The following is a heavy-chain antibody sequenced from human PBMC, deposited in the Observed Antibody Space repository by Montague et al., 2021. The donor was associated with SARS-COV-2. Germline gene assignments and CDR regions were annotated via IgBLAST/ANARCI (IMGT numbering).Heavy chain of an antibody. D-gene: IGHD3-22*01. V-gene: IGHV4-34*01. CDR1: DGSFSDYS. J-gene: IGHJ4*02. Sequence: SETLSLTCAAYDGSFSDYSWTWIRQPPGKGLEWIGEINHRGSTNYNPSLKSRVTISVDTSKNQSSLKMTSVTAADTAVYYCARGRQHINMVVVVVTGGEYYFDFWGQGTLVAVSS. CDR2: INHRGST. CDR3: ARGRQHINMVVVVVTGGEYYFDF.